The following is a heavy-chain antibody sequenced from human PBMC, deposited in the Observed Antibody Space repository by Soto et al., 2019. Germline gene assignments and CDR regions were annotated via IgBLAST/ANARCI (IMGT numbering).Heavy chain of an antibody. CDR1: GGNFSNYG. J-gene: IGHJ5*02. CDR3: ALFESDDDVWGSFRS. Sequence: GASVKVSCKASGGNFSNYGFSWVRQAPGQGLEWMGGIIPLFGKPSYAQKFQGRLIISADASTNRAYLDLYSLTTEDAGIYYCALFESDDDVWGSFRSWGQGTPVTVSS. CDR2: IIPLFGKP. V-gene: IGHV1-69*13. D-gene: IGHD3-16*01.